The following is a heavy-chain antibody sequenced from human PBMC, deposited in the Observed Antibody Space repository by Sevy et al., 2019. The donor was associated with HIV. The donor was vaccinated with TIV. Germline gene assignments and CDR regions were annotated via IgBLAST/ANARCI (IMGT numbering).Heavy chain of an antibody. CDR1: GFTFSSYG. Sequence: GGSLRLSCAASGFTFSSYGMQWVRQAPGKGLEWVSFIRYDGGNKDYADSVKGRFTISRDNSKNMVYLQMNSLGAEDTAVYYCAKGSSYFDNWGQGTLVTVSS. D-gene: IGHD6-6*01. CDR2: IRYDGGNK. CDR3: AKGSSYFDN. J-gene: IGHJ4*02. V-gene: IGHV3-30*02.